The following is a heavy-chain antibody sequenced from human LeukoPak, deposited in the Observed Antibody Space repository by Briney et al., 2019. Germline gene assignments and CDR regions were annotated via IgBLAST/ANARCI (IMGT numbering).Heavy chain of an antibody. CDR3: ARESGYSYGPENFDY. J-gene: IGHJ4*02. D-gene: IGHD5-18*01. V-gene: IGHV4-61*01. CDR1: GGSFTSGSYY. CDR2: VYHSGST. Sequence: SETLSLTCTVSGGSFTSGSYYWSWIRQPPGKGLEWIAYVYHSGSTIYNPSLKSRVTISLDTSKNQFSLEVMSVTAADTAVYYCARESGYSYGPENFDYWGQGTLVTVSS.